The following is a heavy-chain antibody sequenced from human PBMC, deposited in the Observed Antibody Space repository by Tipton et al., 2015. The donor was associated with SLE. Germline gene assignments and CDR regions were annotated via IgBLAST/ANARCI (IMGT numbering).Heavy chain of an antibody. Sequence: QSGAEVKKPGASVKVSCKASGYTFTSYGISWVRQAPGQGLEWMGWISAYNGNTNYAQKLQGRVTMTTDTSTSTAYMELRSLRSDDTAVYYCARSRVTMVRGVITFYFDYWGQGTLVTVSS. CDR2: ISAYNGNT. J-gene: IGHJ4*02. D-gene: IGHD3-10*01. CDR3: ARSRVTMVRGVITFYFDY. CDR1: GYTFTSYG. V-gene: IGHV1-18*04.